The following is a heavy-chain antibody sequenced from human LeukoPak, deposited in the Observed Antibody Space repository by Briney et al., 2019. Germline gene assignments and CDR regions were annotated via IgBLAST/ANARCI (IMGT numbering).Heavy chain of an antibody. J-gene: IGHJ4*02. CDR3: ARSQPDWYFDY. V-gene: IGHV3-7*01. CDR2: INQDGSEK. D-gene: IGHD3-9*01. Sequence: GGSLRLSCAASGFTFSSYWMSWVRQAPGKGLEWVANINQDGSEKYYVDSVKGRFTISRDNAKNSLYLQMNSLRAEDTAVYYCARSQPDWYFDYWGQGTLVTVSS. CDR1: GFTFSSYW.